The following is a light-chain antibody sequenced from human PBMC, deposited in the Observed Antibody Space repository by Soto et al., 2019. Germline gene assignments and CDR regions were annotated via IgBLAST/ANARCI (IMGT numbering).Light chain of an antibody. Sequence: VVMTQSPLSLPVTLGQPASISCRSSQSLVYSDGNTYLNWFQQRPGQSPRRLIYKVSNRDSGVPDRFSGRGSGTECTLKISRAEAEDGGVYYGRECTHWPPYTGGQGIKKEIK. CDR1: QSLVYSDGNTY. CDR3: RECTHWPPYT. CDR2: KVS. V-gene: IGKV2-30*01. J-gene: IGKJ2*01.